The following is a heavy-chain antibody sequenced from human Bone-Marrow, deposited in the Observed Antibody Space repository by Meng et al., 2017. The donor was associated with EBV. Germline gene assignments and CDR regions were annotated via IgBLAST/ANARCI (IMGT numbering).Heavy chain of an antibody. J-gene: IGHJ4*02. D-gene: IGHD5-24*01. CDR3: ARGNAYNVPSFDY. CDR2: IWHGGNT. V-gene: IGHV4-4*03. CDR1: GASISGSNW. Sequence: QVELQACGAGLVKAPGTLSLTCAVSGASISGSNWWSWVRQPPGKGLEWIGEIWHGGNTNYNPSLKSRVTISVDKSGNQFSLNLNSVTAADTAVYYCARGNAYNVPSFDYWGQGTLVTVSS.